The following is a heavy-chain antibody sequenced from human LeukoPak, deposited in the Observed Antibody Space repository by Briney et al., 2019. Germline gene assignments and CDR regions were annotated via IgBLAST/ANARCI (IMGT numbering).Heavy chain of an antibody. V-gene: IGHV3-7*01. CDR3: AGSSSWYYYYYYYMDV. J-gene: IGHJ6*03. Sequence: GGSLRLSCAASGFTFSSYGMNWVRQAPGKGLEWVANVKQDGSEKYYVDSVKGRFTISRDNAKNSLYLQMNSLRAEDTAVYYCAGSSSWYYYYYYYMDVWGKGTTVTISS. CDR1: GFTFSSYG. CDR2: VKQDGSEK. D-gene: IGHD6-13*01.